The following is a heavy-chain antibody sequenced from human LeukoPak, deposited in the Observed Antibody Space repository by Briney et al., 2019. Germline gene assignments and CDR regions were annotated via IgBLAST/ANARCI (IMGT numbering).Heavy chain of an antibody. CDR2: INPNSGGT. CDR3: ASFEIQLWAD. V-gene: IGHV1-2*02. CDR1: GYTFTGYY. J-gene: IGHJ4*02. Sequence: EASVKVSCKASGYTFTGYYMHWVRQAPGQGLEWMGWINPNSGGTNYAQKFQGRATMTRDTSISTAYMELSRLRSDVTAVYYCASFEIQLWADWGQGTLVTVSS. D-gene: IGHD5-18*01.